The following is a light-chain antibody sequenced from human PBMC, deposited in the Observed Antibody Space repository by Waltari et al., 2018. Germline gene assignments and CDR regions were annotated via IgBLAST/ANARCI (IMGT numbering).Light chain of an antibody. CDR1: QCVTYSSDNQSC. V-gene: IGKV4-1*01. Sequence: DVVLTQSPDSLAVSPGERATINCKASQCVTYSSDNQSCLAWYQVKPGQPPRLLIHSTSTRESGVPDRFRGSGSGTDFTLTISALQAEDVAVYCCQHYHHIPATFGGGTK. J-gene: IGKJ4*02. CDR2: STS. CDR3: QHYHHIPAT.